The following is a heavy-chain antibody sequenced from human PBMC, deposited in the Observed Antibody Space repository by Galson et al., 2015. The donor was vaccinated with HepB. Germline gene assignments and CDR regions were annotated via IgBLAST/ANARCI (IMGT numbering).Heavy chain of an antibody. D-gene: IGHD3-3*02. CDR1: GDSVSSSSAA. CDR3: ARDLGIEAGNWFDP. J-gene: IGHJ5*02. Sequence: CAISGDSVSSSSAAWNWIRQSPSRGLEWLGRTYFRSRWHFDYAVSVKSRLTISPDTSKNQFSLHLNSVTPEVTAVYFCARDLGIEAGNWFDPWGQGTLVTVSS. CDR2: TYFRSRWHF. V-gene: IGHV6-1*01.